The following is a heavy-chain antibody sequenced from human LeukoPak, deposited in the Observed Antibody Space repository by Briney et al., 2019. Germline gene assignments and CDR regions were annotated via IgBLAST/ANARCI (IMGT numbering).Heavy chain of an antibody. Sequence: SETLSLTCTVSGGSLSSYYWSWIRQPAGKGLEWIGRIYTSGITNYNPSLKSRVTMSVDTSKNQFSLKLSSVTAADTAVYYCARGVYGDYDPLDYYYYGMDVWGQGTTVTVSS. V-gene: IGHV4-4*07. D-gene: IGHD4-17*01. CDR2: IYTSGIT. CDR3: ARGVYGDYDPLDYYYYGMDV. J-gene: IGHJ6*02. CDR1: GGSLSSYY.